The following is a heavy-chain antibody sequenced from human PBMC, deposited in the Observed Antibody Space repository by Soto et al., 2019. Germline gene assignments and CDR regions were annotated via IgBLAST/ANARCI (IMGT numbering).Heavy chain of an antibody. CDR1: GFTFSSYG. Sequence: QVQLVESGGGVVQPGRSLRLSCVDSGFTFSSYGMHWVRQAPGKGLEWVAVISYDGSNKYYADYVKGRFTISRDNSKNTLYLQMNSLRAEDTAVYYCAKDHCSSTRCYADYWGQGTLVTVSS. V-gene: IGHV3-30*18. D-gene: IGHD2-2*01. J-gene: IGHJ4*02. CDR2: ISYDGSNK. CDR3: AKDHCSSTRCYADY.